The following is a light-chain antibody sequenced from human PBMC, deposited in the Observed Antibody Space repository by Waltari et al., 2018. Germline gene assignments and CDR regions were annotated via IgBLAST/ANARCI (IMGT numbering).Light chain of an antibody. J-gene: IGLJ2*01. Sequence: QSALPQPASVSGSPGPSITISCTGTSSDVGSHNIVSWYQHHPGKAPKLMIYEDTKRPSGVSNRFSSSKSGNTASLTISGLQAEDEADYYCCSYAGSTASILLGGGTKLTVL. CDR1: SSDVGSHNI. V-gene: IGLV2-23*01. CDR3: CSYAGSTASIL. CDR2: EDT.